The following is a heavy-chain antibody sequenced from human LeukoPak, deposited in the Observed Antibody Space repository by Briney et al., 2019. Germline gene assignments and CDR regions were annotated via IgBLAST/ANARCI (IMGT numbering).Heavy chain of an antibody. D-gene: IGHD6-19*01. CDR3: ATYSSGFSY. CDR1: KFTFSSYW. J-gene: IGHJ4*02. V-gene: IGHV3-7*01. CDR2: IKQDGSEK. Sequence: GGSLRLSCAASKFTFSSYWMSWVRQAPGKGLEWVANIKQDGSEKYYVDSVKGRFTISRDNAKNSLYLQMNSLRAEDTAVYYCATYSSGFSYWGQGTLVTVSS.